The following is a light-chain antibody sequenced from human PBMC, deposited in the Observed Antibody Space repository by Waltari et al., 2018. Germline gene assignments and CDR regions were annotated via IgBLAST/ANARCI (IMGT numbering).Light chain of an antibody. CDR3: QAWDSSTVV. CDR1: KLGDKY. V-gene: IGLV3-1*01. Sequence: SFELTQPPSVSVSPGQTASITCSGDKLGDKYACWYQQKPGQSPALVIYQAIRRPSGIPERFSGSNSGNTATLTISGTQAMDEADYYCQAWDSSTVVFGGGTKLTVL. J-gene: IGLJ2*01. CDR2: QAI.